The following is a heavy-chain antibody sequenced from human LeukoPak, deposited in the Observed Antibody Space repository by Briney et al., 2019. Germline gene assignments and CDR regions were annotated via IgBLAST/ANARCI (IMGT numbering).Heavy chain of an antibody. Sequence: SETLSLTCTVSGGSISTYYWSWIRQPPGKGLEWIGHIFYSGTTNYNSSLKSRVTISVDTSKNQFSLKLSSVTAADTAVYYCARHDGSSWYYAFDVWGQGTMVTVSS. CDR3: ARHDGSSWYYAFDV. CDR1: GGSISTYY. D-gene: IGHD6-13*01. V-gene: IGHV4-59*08. CDR2: IFYSGTT. J-gene: IGHJ3*01.